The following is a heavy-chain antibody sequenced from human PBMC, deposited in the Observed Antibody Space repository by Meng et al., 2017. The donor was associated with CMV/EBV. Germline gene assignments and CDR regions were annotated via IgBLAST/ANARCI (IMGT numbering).Heavy chain of an antibody. Sequence: ASVKVSCKTSGCAFTAYYIHWVRQAPGQGLEWMGDINPRTGGTDLAQRFQGSVTLTRDTSITTAYIEVRNLRSDDTAVYYCAADILRITAGDYWGQGTLVTVSS. CDR3: AADILRITAGDY. CDR1: GCAFTAYY. D-gene: IGHD3-16*01. CDR2: INPRTGGT. V-gene: IGHV1-2*02. J-gene: IGHJ4*02.